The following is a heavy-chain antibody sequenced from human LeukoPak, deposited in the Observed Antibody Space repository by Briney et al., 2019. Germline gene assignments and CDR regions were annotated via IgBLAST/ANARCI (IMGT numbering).Heavy chain of an antibody. CDR1: GFTFSTYA. Sequence: GGSLRLSCAASGFTFSTYAMHWVRQAPGKGLEWVAVIWYDGSNKNYVDSVKGRFTISRDNSKNTLYLQMNSLRDEDTAVYYCARVAMSDSSGYCDYWGQGTLVTVSS. CDR3: ARVAMSDSSGYCDY. J-gene: IGHJ4*02. V-gene: IGHV3-33*08. D-gene: IGHD3-22*01. CDR2: IWYDGSNK.